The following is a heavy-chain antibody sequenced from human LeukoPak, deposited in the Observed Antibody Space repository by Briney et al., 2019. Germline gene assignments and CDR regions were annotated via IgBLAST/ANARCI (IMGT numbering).Heavy chain of an antibody. Sequence: GGSLRLSCAASGFTFSSSAMSWARQAPGKGLEWVSAISGSGGSTYYADSVKGRFTISRDNSKNTLYLQMNSLRAEDTAVYYCAKVYSSGWYCCAFLIWGQGTMVTVSS. J-gene: IGHJ3*02. D-gene: IGHD6-19*01. CDR3: AKVYSSGWYCCAFLI. CDR1: GFTFSSSA. V-gene: IGHV3-23*01. CDR2: ISGSGGST.